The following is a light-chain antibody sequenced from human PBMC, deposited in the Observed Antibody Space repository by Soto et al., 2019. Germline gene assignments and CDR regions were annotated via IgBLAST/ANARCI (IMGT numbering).Light chain of an antibody. J-gene: IGLJ2*01. CDR3: AACADSLRCVV. V-gene: IGLV1-47*01. CDR2: RNV. CDR1: LSNIGSNF. Sequence: QSVLTQPPSASGTPGQRVTISCSGSLSNIGSNFIYWYQQLPGPAPKLLINRNVERPSGVPDRFSGSKSGTSASLAISGLRSEDEDDYHCAACADSLRCVVFGGGTQLTVL.